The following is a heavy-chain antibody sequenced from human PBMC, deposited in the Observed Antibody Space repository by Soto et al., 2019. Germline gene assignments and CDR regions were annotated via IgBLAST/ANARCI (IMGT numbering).Heavy chain of an antibody. CDR1: GGSFSGYY. J-gene: IGHJ4*02. CDR3: ARGRWPDDGTLGY. Sequence: QVQLQQWGAGLLKPSETLSLTCAVYGGSFSGYYWSWIRQPPGKGLEWIGEIKHSGSTNYNPSLKSRVTISVDTSKNQFSLKLSSVTAADTAVYYCARGRWPDDGTLGYWGQGTLVTVSS. V-gene: IGHV4-34*01. CDR2: IKHSGST. D-gene: IGHD1-1*01.